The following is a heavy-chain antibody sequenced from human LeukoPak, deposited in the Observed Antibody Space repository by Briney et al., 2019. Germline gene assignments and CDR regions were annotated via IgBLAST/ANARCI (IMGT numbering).Heavy chain of an antibody. Sequence: ASVKVSCKASGGTFSSYAISWVRQAPGQGLEWMGRINPILGIANYAQKFQGRVTITADKSTSTAYMELSSLRSEDTAVYYCARERYSGSPQYYFDYWGQGTLVTVSS. V-gene: IGHV1-69*04. CDR1: GGTFSSYA. D-gene: IGHD1-26*01. CDR2: INPILGIA. CDR3: ARERYSGSPQYYFDY. J-gene: IGHJ4*02.